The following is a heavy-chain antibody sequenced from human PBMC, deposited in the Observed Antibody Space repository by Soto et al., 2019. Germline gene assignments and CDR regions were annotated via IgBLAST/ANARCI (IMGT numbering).Heavy chain of an antibody. D-gene: IGHD3-10*01. CDR2: INHSGST. CDR3: AIGLVVLGVINVVWFANDS. J-gene: IGHJ4*02. CDR1: GGSFSGYY. Sequence: QVQLQQWGAGLLKPSETLSLTCAVYGGSFSGYYWSWIRQPPGKGLEWIGEINHSGSTNYNPSLTGRVTIPVDTSNTQFSLRLCSVTAAATAVYYCAIGLVVLGVINVVWFANDSWGQGTMLTVSS. V-gene: IGHV4-34*01.